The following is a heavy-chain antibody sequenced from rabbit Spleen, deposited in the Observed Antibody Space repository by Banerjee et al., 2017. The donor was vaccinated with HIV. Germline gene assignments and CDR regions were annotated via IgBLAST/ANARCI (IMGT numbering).Heavy chain of an antibody. CDR1: GFSFSDRDV. V-gene: IGHV1S40*01. D-gene: IGHD8-1*01. CDR2: INTATGKP. J-gene: IGHJ6*01. Sequence: QSLEESGGDLVKPEGSLTLTCKASGFSFSDRDVMCWVRQAPGKGLEWIACINTATGKPVYASWAKGRFTISKTSSTTVTLQMTSLTAADTATYFCARDSGSSFSSYGMDLWGQGTLVTVS. CDR3: ARDSGSSFSSYGMDL.